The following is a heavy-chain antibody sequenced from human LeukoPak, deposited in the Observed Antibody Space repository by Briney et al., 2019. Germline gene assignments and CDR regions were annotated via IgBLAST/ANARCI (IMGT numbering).Heavy chain of an antibody. CDR2: MNPNSGNT. Sequence: ASVKVSCKASGYTFTSYDINWVRQATGQGLEWMGWMNPNSGNTNYAQKLQGRVTMTTDTSTSTAYMELRSLRSDDTAVYYCARDLMRGGDAFDIWGQGTMVTVSS. J-gene: IGHJ3*02. V-gene: IGHV1-18*01. CDR1: GYTFTSYD. CDR3: ARDLMRGGDAFDI. D-gene: IGHD3-10*01.